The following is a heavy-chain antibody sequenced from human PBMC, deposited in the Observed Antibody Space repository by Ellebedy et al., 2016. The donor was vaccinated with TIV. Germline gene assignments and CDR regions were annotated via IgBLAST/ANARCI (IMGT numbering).Heavy chain of an antibody. CDR3: ARVGWGYSGGEDN. V-gene: IGHV1-18*04. D-gene: IGHD5-12*01. CDR2: ISVYNGNT. CDR1: GFTFTSFG. J-gene: IGHJ4*02. Sequence: ASVKVSCKASGFTFTSFGISWVRQAPGQGLEWMGWISVYNGNTNYAQNFQGRVSMTTDTSPRTAYMELRSLRYDDTAVYYGARVGWGYSGGEDNWGQGTLVTVSS.